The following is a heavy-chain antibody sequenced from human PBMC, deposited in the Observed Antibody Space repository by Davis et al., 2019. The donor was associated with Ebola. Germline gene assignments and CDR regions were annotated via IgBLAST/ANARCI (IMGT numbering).Heavy chain of an antibody. V-gene: IGHV1-18*01. J-gene: IGHJ6*04. CDR2: ISAYNGNT. CDR3: ARERGGGIWYYYGMDV. D-gene: IGHD3-16*01. Sequence: ASVKVSCKASGYTFTSNAINWVRQAPGQGLEWMGWISAYNGNTNYAQKLQGRVTMTTDTSTSTAYMELRSLRSDDTAVYYCARERGGGIWYYYGMDVWGKGTTVTVSS. CDR1: GYTFTSNA.